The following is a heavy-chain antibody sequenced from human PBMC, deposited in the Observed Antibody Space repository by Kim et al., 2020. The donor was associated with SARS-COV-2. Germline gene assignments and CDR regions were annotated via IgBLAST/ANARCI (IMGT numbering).Heavy chain of an antibody. CDR2: IYHSGST. J-gene: IGHJ3*02. V-gene: IGHV4-4*02. CDR1: GGSISSSNW. D-gene: IGHD3-16*01. Sequence: SETLSLTCAVSGGSISSSNWWSWVRQPPGKGLEWIGKIYHSGSTNYNPSLKSRVTISVDKSKNQFSLKLSSVTAADTAVYYCARALSIRTGRSMIAFDIWGQGTMVTVSS. CDR3: ARALSIRTGRSMIAFDI.